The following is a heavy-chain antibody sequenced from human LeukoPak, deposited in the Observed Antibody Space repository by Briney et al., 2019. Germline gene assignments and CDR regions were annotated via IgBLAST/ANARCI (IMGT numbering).Heavy chain of an antibody. CDR1: GGSCSSYA. V-gene: IGHV1-69*13. CDR3: AGDFWSGYFRSWFDP. Sequence: SVKDSCKASGGSCSSYAISWVRQAPGQGLEWMGGISPICGTTNYAQKLQGRVTMTADESTSTAYMELSRLRSEDTAVYYCAGDFWSGYFRSWFDPWGRGTLVTVSS. CDR2: ISPICGTT. D-gene: IGHD3-3*01. J-gene: IGHJ5*02.